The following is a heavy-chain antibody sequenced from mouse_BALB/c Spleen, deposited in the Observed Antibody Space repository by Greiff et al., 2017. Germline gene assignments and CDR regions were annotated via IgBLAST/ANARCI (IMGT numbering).Heavy chain of an antibody. V-gene: IGHV5-6*02. CDR2: ISSGGSYT. Sequence: DVKLVESGGDLVKPGGSLKLSCAASGFTFSSYGMSWVRQTPDKRLEWVATISSGGSYTYYPDSVKGRFTISRDNAKNTLYLQMSSLKSEDTAMYYCARTARAKAMDYWGQGTSVTVSS. CDR1: GFTFSSYG. CDR3: ARTARAKAMDY. D-gene: IGHD3-2*01. J-gene: IGHJ4*01.